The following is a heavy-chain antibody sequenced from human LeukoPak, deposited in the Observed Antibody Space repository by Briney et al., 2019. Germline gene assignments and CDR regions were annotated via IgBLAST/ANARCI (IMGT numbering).Heavy chain of an antibody. D-gene: IGHD4-11*01. CDR1: GGSISSGGYY. Sequence: PSETLSLTCTVSGGSISSGGYYWSWIRQHPGKGLEWIGYIYYSGSTYYNPSLKSRVTISVDTSKNQFSLKLSSVTAADTAVYYCARLPTVTTGFDPWGQGTLVTVSS. CDR2: IYYSGST. CDR3: ARLPTVTTGFDP. V-gene: IGHV4-31*03. J-gene: IGHJ5*02.